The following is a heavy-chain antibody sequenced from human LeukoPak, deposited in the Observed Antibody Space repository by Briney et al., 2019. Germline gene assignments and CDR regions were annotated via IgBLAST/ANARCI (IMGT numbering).Heavy chain of an antibody. V-gene: IGHV4-61*01. CDR3: ARKLAGHFDY. D-gene: IGHD6-19*01. J-gene: IGHJ4*02. CDR1: GGSVSSGSYY. Sequence: SETLSLTCTVSGGSVSSGSYYWSWIRQPPGKGLEWIGYIYYSGSTNYNPSLKSRVTISVDTSKNQFSLKLSSVTAADTAVYYCARKLAGHFDYWGQGTLVTVSS. CDR2: IYYSGST.